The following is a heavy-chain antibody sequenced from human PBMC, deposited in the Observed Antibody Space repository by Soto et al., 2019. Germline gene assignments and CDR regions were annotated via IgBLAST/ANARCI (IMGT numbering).Heavy chain of an antibody. J-gene: IGHJ4*02. CDR3: ATESGSTYGYFDY. V-gene: IGHV4-30-4*01. CDR1: RGSVSSDEDY. CDR2: ISNSGST. D-gene: IGHD5-18*01. Sequence: SETLSLTCTVSRGSVSSDEDYWSWIRQSPGKGLEWIGYISNSGSTGYNPSLKTRLSISVDRSKSQFKLRLTSVTAADTAVYFCATESGSTYGYFDYWGQGTQVTVSS.